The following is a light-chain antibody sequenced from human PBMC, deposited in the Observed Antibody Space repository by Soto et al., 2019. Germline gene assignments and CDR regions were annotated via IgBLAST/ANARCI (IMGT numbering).Light chain of an antibody. J-gene: IGKJ1*01. CDR3: QKNDNCPWT. CDR1: QSISGT. Sequence: EIVMTQSPATLSVSPGGRATLSCRASQSISGTLAWYQQKPGQAPRLLIYGALTRATGFPARFSGSGSGTDFTITITSLQSEDFAVYYCQKNDNCPWTFGQGTKVEIK. CDR2: GAL. V-gene: IGKV3-15*01.